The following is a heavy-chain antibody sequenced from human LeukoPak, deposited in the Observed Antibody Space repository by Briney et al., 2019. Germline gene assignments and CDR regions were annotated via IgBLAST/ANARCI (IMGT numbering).Heavy chain of an antibody. V-gene: IGHV4-61*01. CDR3: ARDGHSSGWARRGMDV. CDR2: IYYSGST. D-gene: IGHD6-19*01. CDR1: GGSVSSGSYY. Sequence: SETLSLTCTVSGGSVSSGSYYWSWIRQPPGKGLEWIGYIYYSGSTNYNPSLKSRVTISVDTSKYQFSLKLSSVTAADTAVYYCARDGHSSGWARRGMDVWGQGTTVTVSS. J-gene: IGHJ6*02.